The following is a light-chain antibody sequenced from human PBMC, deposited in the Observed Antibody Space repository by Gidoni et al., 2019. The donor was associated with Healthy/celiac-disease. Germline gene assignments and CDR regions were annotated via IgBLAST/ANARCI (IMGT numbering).Light chain of an antibody. V-gene: IGLV1-47*01. Sequence: QSVLTQPPSASGTPGQRVTISCSGSSSTIGSNYVYWYQQLPGTAPKLHIYRNNQRPSGVPDRFSGSKSGTSASLAISGLRSEDEADYYCAAWDDSLSGSYVFGTGTKVTVL. J-gene: IGLJ1*01. CDR1: SSTIGSNY. CDR2: RNN. CDR3: AAWDDSLSGSYV.